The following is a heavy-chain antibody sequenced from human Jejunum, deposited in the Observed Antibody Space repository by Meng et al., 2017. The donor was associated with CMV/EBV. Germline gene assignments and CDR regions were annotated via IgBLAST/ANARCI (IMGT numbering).Heavy chain of an antibody. CDR3: AKVGFGWYSIDY. CDR2: IRDDGTVQ. Sequence: HGQPVGAVGCLFQPGWSRRRSCAASGFTFRLVGMHWCRQAPGEGLEWVAFIRDDGTVQNYAGSVKGRFTSSRDNSWNMLSLEMNSLRPEDTAVYYCAKVGFGWYSIDYWGQGTLVTVSS. V-gene: IGHV3-30*02. CDR1: GFTFRLVG. D-gene: IGHD6-19*01. J-gene: IGHJ4*02.